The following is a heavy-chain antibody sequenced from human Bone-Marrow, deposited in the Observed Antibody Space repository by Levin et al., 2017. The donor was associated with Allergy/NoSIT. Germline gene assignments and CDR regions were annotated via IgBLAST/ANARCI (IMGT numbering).Heavy chain of an antibody. V-gene: IGHV4-4*02. CDR2: IYHSGST. D-gene: IGHD3-10*01. Sequence: PSETLSLTCAVSGGSISSSNWWSWVRQPPGKGLEWIGEIYHSGSTNYNPSLKSRVTISVDKSKNQFSLKLSSVTAADTAVYYCARGYPMVRGVRSNWFDPWGQGTLVTVSS. J-gene: IGHJ5*02. CDR1: GGSISSSNW. CDR3: ARGYPMVRGVRSNWFDP.